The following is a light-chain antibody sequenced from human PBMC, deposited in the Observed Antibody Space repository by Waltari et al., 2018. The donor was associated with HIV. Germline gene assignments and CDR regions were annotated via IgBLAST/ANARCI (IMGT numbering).Light chain of an antibody. CDR3: SSYINTDTLV. Sequence: QSALTQPASVSGSLGQSITISCPGTSSAIGLYNLVSWYQQHPGKAPQLVIHGVGTRPSGVSDRFSGSKSGNTASLTISTLQAEDEADYYCSSYINTDTLVFGGGTKLTVL. J-gene: IGLJ3*02. V-gene: IGLV2-14*01. CDR2: GVG. CDR1: SSAIGLYNL.